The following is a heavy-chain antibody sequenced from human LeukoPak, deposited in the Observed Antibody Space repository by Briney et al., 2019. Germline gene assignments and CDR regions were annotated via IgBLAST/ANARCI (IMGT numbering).Heavy chain of an antibody. CDR1: GITFSNSG. Sequence: GGSLRLSCEASGITFSNSGMHWVRQAPGKGLEWVAYIGHDGRNKFYTESVRGRFTISGDNSMKMAYLQMNSLRTEDSAIYFCAKDGDWTFDIWGQGTMVTVSS. D-gene: IGHD2-21*01. CDR3: AKDGDWTFDI. V-gene: IGHV3-30*02. CDR2: IGHDGRNK. J-gene: IGHJ3*02.